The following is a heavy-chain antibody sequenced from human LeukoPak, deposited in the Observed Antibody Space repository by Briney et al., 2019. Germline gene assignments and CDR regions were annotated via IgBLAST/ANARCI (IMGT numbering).Heavy chain of an antibody. V-gene: IGHV3-74*01. CDR2: INSDGSST. Sequence: GGSLRLSCAASGFTFSSYWMHWVRQAPGKGLVWVSRINSDGSSTSYADSVKGRFTISRDNAKNSLYLQMNSLRAEDTAVYYCARDYGGFYFDYWGQGTLVTVSS. CDR1: GFTFSSYW. J-gene: IGHJ4*02. CDR3: ARDYGGFYFDY. D-gene: IGHD4-23*01.